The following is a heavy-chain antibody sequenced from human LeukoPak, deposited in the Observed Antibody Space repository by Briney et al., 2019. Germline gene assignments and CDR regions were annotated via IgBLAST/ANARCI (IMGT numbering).Heavy chain of an antibody. J-gene: IGHJ3*02. CDR3: AGDSSGWDAFDI. CDR1: GGTFSSYA. V-gene: IGHV1-69*13. Sequence: GASVKVSCKASGGTFSSYAISWVRQAPGQGLEWMGGIIPIFGTANYAQKFQARVTITADESTSTAYMELSSLRSEDTAVYYCAGDSSGWDAFDIWGQGTMVTVSS. D-gene: IGHD3-22*01. CDR2: IIPIFGTA.